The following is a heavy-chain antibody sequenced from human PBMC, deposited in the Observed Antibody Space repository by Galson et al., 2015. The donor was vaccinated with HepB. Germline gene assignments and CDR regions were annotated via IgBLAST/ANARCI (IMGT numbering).Heavy chain of an antibody. V-gene: IGHV3-9*01. D-gene: IGHD2-2*01. CDR1: GFTFDDYA. J-gene: IGHJ3*02. Sequence: SLRLSCAASGFTFDDYAMRWVRQAPGKGLEWVSGISWNSGSIGYADSVKGRFTISRDNAKNSLYLQMNSLRAEDTALYYCAKGGYCSSTSCPGAFDIWGQGTMVTVSS. CDR2: ISWNSGSI. CDR3: AKGGYCSSTSCPGAFDI.